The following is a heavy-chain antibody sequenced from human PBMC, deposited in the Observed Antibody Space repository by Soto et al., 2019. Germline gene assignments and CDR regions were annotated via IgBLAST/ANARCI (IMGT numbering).Heavy chain of an antibody. CDR1: GYTFTIYY. CDR2: INPSNST. J-gene: IGHJ4*01. CDR3: ATVYCSGGSCYSIDY. Sequence: ASVKVSCKASGYTFTIYYMHWVRQAPGQGLEWMGIINPSNSTTYAQKFQGRVTMTRDTSTSTVYMELSSLRSEDTAVYYCATVYCSGGSCYSIDYWG. D-gene: IGHD2-15*01. V-gene: IGHV1-46*03.